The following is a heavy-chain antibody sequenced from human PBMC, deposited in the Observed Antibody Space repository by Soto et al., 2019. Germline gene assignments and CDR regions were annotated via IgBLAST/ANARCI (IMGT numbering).Heavy chain of an antibody. CDR2: IIPIFGTA. CDR1: GGTFSSYA. J-gene: IGHJ4*02. Sequence: SVKVSCKASGGTFSSYAISWVRQAPGQGLEWMGGIIPIFGTANYAQKFQGRVTITADESTSTAYMELSSLRSEDTAVYYFASRHYYDSSGTFDYWGQGTLVTVSS. D-gene: IGHD3-22*01. V-gene: IGHV1-69*13. CDR3: ASRHYYDSSGTFDY.